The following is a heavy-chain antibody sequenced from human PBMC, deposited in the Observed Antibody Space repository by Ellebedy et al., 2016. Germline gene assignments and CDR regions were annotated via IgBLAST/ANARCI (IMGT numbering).Heavy chain of an antibody. J-gene: IGHJ4*02. D-gene: IGHD4-17*01. Sequence: GGSLRLSCAASGFSFSGYAMHWVRQAPGKGLEWVAFISHDSSNKLHTDSVKGRFTVSRDNSKNTLFLEMNNLRPEDTAVYYCARDGWVSVTKTMLDSWGQGTLVTVSS. CDR2: ISHDSSNK. CDR3: ARDGWVSVTKTMLDS. CDR1: GFSFSGYA. V-gene: IGHV3-30*03.